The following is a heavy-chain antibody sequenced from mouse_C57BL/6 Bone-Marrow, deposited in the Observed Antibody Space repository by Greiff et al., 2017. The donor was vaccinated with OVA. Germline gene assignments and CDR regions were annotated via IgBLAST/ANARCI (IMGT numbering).Heavy chain of an antibody. CDR1: GYTFTEYT. CDR2: FYPGSGSI. Sequence: VQVVESGAELVKPGASVKLSCKASGYTFTEYTIHWVKQRSGQGLEWIGWFYPGSGSIKYNEKFTEKATLTADKSSSTVYMELSRLTSEDSAVYFCARHDYDYDPWFAYWGQGTLVTVSA. V-gene: IGHV1-62-2*01. J-gene: IGHJ3*01. CDR3: ARHDYDYDPWFAY. D-gene: IGHD2-4*01.